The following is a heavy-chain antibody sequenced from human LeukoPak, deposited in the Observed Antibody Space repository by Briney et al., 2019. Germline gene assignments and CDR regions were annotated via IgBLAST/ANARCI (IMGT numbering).Heavy chain of an antibody. Sequence: SETLSLTCTVSGGSISSSSYYWGWIRQPPGKGLGWIGSIYYSGSAYYNPPLESRVAISVATSKNQLSLKLSSVTAADTAVYYCARQSGYSSSSVRYWGQGALVTVSS. J-gene: IGHJ4*02. D-gene: IGHD6-6*01. V-gene: IGHV4-39*01. CDR1: GGSISSSSYY. CDR2: IYYSGSA. CDR3: ARQSGYSSSSVRY.